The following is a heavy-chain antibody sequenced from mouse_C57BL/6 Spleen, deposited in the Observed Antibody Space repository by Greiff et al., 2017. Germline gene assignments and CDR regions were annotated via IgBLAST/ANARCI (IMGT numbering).Heavy chain of an antibody. CDR2: IDPENGDT. D-gene: IGHD1-1*01. CDR3: TTTVVGYFDY. J-gene: IGHJ2*01. Sequence: EVQVVESGAELVRPGASVKLSCTASGFNIKDDYMHWVKQRPEQGLEWIGWIDPENGDTEYASKFQGKATITADTSSNTAYLQLSSLTSEDTAVYYCTTTVVGYFDYWGQGTTLTVSS. CDR1: GFNIKDDY. V-gene: IGHV14-4*01.